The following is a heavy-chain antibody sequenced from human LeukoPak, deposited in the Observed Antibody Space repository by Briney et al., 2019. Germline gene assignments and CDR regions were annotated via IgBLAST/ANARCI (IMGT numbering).Heavy chain of an antibody. J-gene: IGHJ4*02. CDR3: AEGGYDFWSGYYNY. CDR1: GYTFTGYY. D-gene: IGHD3-3*01. CDR2: INPNSGGT. Sequence: ASVKVSCKASGYTFTGYYMHWVRQAPGQRLEWMGRINPNSGGTNYAQKFQGRVTMTRDTSISTAYMELSRLRSDDTAVYYCAEGGYDFWSGYYNYWGQGTLVTVSS. V-gene: IGHV1-2*06.